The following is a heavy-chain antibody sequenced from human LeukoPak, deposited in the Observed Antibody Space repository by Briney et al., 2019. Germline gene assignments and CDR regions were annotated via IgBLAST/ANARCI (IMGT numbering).Heavy chain of an antibody. J-gene: IGHJ1*01. D-gene: IGHD6-13*01. CDR1: GFTVSSNY. CDR2: IYSGGST. Sequence: PGGSLRLSCAASGFTVSSNYMSWVRQAPGKGLEWVSVIYSGGSTYYADSVKGRFTISRDNSKNTLYLQMNSLRAEDTAVYYCASPGADIAAAGRGEYFQHWGQGTLVTVSS. V-gene: IGHV3-66*01. CDR3: ASPGADIAAAGRGEYFQH.